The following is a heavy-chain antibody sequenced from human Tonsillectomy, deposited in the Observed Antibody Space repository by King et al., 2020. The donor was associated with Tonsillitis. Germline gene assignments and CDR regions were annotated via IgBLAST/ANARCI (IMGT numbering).Heavy chain of an antibody. V-gene: IGHV3-30*02. D-gene: IGHD2-2*01. CDR1: GFIFSTSG. J-gene: IGHJ5*02. CDR3: ARDRAVTSDWYGPFLDL. CDR2: IRSNGNDK. Sequence: VQLVESGGGVVQPGGSLRLSCAASGFIFSTSGMHWVRQAPGKGLEWVAFIRSNGNDKYYADSIKGRFTISRDNSKNTLYVQMNSLGAEDTCVYFCARDRAVTSDWYGPFLDLWGRGTVVTVFS.